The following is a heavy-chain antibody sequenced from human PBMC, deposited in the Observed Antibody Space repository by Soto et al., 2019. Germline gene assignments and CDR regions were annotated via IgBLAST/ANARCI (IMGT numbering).Heavy chain of an antibody. Sequence: GGSLRLSCAASGFTFSSYSMNWVRQAPGKGLEWVSSISSSSSYIYYADSVKGRFTISRDNAKNSLYLQMNSLRAEDTAVYYCARVHGPYYYYYMDVWGKGTTVTVSS. CDR3: ARVHGPYYYYYMDV. D-gene: IGHD2-8*01. V-gene: IGHV3-21*01. J-gene: IGHJ6*03. CDR2: ISSSSSYI. CDR1: GFTFSSYS.